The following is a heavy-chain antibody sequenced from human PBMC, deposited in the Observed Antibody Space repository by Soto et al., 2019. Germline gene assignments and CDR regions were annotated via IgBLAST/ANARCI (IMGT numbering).Heavy chain of an antibody. CDR3: ARGYRRNFDY. J-gene: IGHJ4*02. CDR1: GGSISSYY. CDR2: INHSGST. V-gene: IGHV4-34*01. Sequence: PSETLSLTCTVSGGSISSYYWSWIRQPPGKGLEWIGEINHSGSTNYNPSLKSRVTISADTSKNQFSLKLSSVTAADTAVYYCARGYRRNFDYWGQGTLVTVSS. D-gene: IGHD3-16*02.